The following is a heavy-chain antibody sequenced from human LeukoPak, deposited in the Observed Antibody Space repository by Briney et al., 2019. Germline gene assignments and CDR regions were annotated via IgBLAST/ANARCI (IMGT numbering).Heavy chain of an antibody. Sequence: SETLSLTCTVSGGSISSSSYYWGWIRQPPGKGLEWIGSIYYSGSTYYNPSLKSRVTMSVDTSKNQFSLKLSSATAADTAVYYCARSSSGSLLDYWGQGTLVTVSS. CDR2: IYYSGST. J-gene: IGHJ4*02. D-gene: IGHD3-10*01. V-gene: IGHV4-39*07. CDR3: ARSSSGSLLDY. CDR1: GGSISSSSYY.